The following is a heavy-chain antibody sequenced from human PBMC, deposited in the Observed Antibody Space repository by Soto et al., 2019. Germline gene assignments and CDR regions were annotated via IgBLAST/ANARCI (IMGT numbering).Heavy chain of an antibody. V-gene: IGHV4-31*03. Sequence: PSETLSLTCSVSGGSINSGGYFWSWIRQHPGKGLECIGYIYHSGITYYNPSLKSRVTISVDTSKNEFSLQLRSVTAADTAVYFCASLHNTSPAWLDPSGQGTLVTVYS. J-gene: IGHJ5*02. CDR2: IYHSGIT. CDR1: GGSINSGGYF. CDR3: ASLHNTSPAWLDP. D-gene: IGHD1-20*01.